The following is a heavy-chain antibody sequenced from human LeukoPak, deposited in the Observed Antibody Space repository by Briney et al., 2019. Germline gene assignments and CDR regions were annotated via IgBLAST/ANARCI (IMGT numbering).Heavy chain of an antibody. Sequence: GASVKVSCKASGYTFTSYYIHWVRQAPGQGLEWVGTINPSGGNTNYAQRFQGRVTMTRDRSTSTVYMELSSLRSDDTAVYYCARETPMATFDYWGQGTLSPSPQ. CDR2: INPSGGNT. J-gene: IGHJ4*02. V-gene: IGHV1-46*01. CDR3: ARETPMATFDY. CDR1: GYTFTSYY. D-gene: IGHD5-18*01.